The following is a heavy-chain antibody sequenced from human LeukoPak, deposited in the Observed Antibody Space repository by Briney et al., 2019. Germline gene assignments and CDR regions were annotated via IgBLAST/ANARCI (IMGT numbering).Heavy chain of an antibody. D-gene: IGHD3-22*01. V-gene: IGHV4-59*13. J-gene: IGHJ4*02. CDR3: ARGADSSGYYSISYFDY. CDR2: IYYRGST. Sequence: PSQTLSLTCTVSGRSIRTYNWNCIRQPRGQGLEWIGYIYYRGSTNYNPSLKGRVTISVDTSRDQFSLKLSSVTAADTAVYYCARGADSSGYYSISYFDYWGQGTLVTVSS. CDR1: GRSIRTYN.